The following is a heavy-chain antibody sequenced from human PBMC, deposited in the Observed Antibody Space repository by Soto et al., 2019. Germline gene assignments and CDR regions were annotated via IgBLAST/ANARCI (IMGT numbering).Heavy chain of an antibody. D-gene: IGHD1-20*01. J-gene: IGHJ4*02. CDR1: GFTFSNYA. CDR3: AKEGITGTTFFDY. Sequence: GGSLRLSCAASGFTFSNYAMNWVRQSPGKGLEWASVISGSGGSTSYADSVKGRFTISRDNSKNTVYLQMNSLRAEDTAVYYCAKEGITGTTFFDYWGQGTLVTVSS. V-gene: IGHV3-23*01. CDR2: ISGSGGST.